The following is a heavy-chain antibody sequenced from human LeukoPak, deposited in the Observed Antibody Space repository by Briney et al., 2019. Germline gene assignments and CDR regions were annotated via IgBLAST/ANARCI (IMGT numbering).Heavy chain of an antibody. V-gene: IGHV5-51*01. J-gene: IGHJ4*02. CDR2: IYPGDSDT. CDR3: ARHARYCSSTSCAFDY. D-gene: IGHD2-2*01. CDR1: GCSFTSYW. Sequence: GASLQISCKGSGCSFTSYWIGWVRQMPGRGVEWMGIIYPGDSDTRYSPSFQGQVTISADKSISTAYLQWTSLKASDTAMYYCARHARYCSSTSCAFDYWGQGTLVTVSS.